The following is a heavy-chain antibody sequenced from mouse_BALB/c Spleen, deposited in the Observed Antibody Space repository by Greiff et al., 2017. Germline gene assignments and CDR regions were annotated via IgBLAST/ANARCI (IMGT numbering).Heavy chain of an antibody. CDR1: GFTFNTYA. CDR2: IRSKSNNYAT. CDR3: VRHSVSAMGY. Sequence: EVMLVESGGGLVQPKGSLKLSCAASGFTFNTYAMNWVRQAPGKGLEWVARIRSKSNNYATYYADSVKDRFTISRDDSQSMLYLQMNNLKTEDTAMYYCVRHSVSAMGYGGKGTSVTVAS. V-gene: IGHV10-1*02. J-gene: IGHJ4*01.